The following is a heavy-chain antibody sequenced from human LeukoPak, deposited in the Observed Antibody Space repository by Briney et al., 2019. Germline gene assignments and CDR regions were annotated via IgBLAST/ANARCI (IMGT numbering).Heavy chain of an antibody. V-gene: IGHV3-30*02. J-gene: IGHJ5*02. CDR2: IRFSGSDK. CDR1: GFTFSDYG. CDR3: TKEKVAYYTDRWSGLFDT. D-gene: IGHD1-26*01. Sequence: PGGSLRLSCAASGFTFSDYGMHWVRQAPGKGLEWVAFIRFSGSDKYYADSVKGRFTISRDNSKNTLYLQMNSLTLEDTAIYYCTKEKVAYYTDRWSGLFDTWGQGTLVSVSS.